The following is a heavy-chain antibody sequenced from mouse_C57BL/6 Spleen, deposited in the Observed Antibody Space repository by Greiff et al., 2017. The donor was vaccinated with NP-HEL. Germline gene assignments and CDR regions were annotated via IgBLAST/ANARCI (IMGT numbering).Heavy chain of an antibody. Sequence: QVQLQQPGAELVKPVSSVPISFPASGYPFTSYWITWVKQRPGQGLEWIGDIYPGSGSTHYNEKFKSKATLTVDTSSSTAYMQLSSLTSEDSAVYYCARQGYGSSYVNYAMDYWGQGTSVTVSS. CDR1: GYPFTSYW. CDR3: ARQGYGSSYVNYAMDY. D-gene: IGHD1-1*01. V-gene: IGHV1-55*01. J-gene: IGHJ4*01. CDR2: IYPGSGST.